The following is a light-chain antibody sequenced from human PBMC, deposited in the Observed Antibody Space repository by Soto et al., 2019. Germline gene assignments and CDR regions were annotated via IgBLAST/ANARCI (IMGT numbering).Light chain of an antibody. J-gene: IGKJ1*01. V-gene: IGKV1-5*03. CDR2: KAS. CDR3: QQYSTYPWT. Sequence: DIQMTQSPSTLSASVGDRVTITCRASQTISTLLAWYQQRPGKAPNLLIYKASSLESGVPSRFSVSESGTEFTLTISSLQPDDFATDFCQQYSTYPWTFGQGTKVEVK. CDR1: QTISTL.